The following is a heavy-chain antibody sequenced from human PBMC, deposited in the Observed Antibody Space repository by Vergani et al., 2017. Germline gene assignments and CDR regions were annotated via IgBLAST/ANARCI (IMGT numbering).Heavy chain of an antibody. CDR2: INPNSGGT. Sequence: QVQLVESGGGVVQPGRSLRLSCAASGFTFSSYGMHWVRQAPGQGLEWMGWINPNSGGTNYAQKFQGRVTMTRDTSISTAYMELSRLRSDDTAVYYCARAYSTMVRGVMGVYWGQGTLVTVSS. V-gene: IGHV1-2*02. CDR3: ARAYSTMVRGVMGVY. D-gene: IGHD3-10*01. CDR1: GFTFSSYG. J-gene: IGHJ4*02.